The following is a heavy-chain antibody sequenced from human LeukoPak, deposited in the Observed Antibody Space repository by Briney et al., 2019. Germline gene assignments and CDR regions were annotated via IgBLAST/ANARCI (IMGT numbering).Heavy chain of an antibody. CDR2: IYTSGST. CDR1: GGSFSGYY. V-gene: IGHV4-59*10. CDR3: ARMLSDWFDP. J-gene: IGHJ5*02. Sequence: SETLSLTCAVYGGSFSGYYWSWIRQPAGKGLEWIGRIYTSGSTNYNPSLKSRVTMSVDTSKNQFSLKLSSVTAADTAVYYCARMLSDWFDPWGQGTLVTVSS. D-gene: IGHD2-8*01.